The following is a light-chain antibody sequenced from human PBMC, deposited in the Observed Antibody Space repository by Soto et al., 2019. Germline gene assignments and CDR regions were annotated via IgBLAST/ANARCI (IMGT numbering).Light chain of an antibody. CDR3: SSYTSSSTLV. J-gene: IGLJ2*01. V-gene: IGLV2-18*02. CDR1: SSDVGSYNR. CDR2: EVS. Sequence: QSALTQPPSVSGSPGQSVTISCTGTSSDVGSYNRVSWYQHPPGTAPKLMIYEVSNRPSGVPDRFSGSKSGNTASLTISGLQAEDEADYYCSSYTSSSTLVFGGGTKVTVL.